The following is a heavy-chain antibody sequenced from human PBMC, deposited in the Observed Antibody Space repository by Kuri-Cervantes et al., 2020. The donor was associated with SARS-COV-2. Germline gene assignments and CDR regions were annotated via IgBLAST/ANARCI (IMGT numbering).Heavy chain of an antibody. CDR1: GGSISSYY. CDR3: ARRHYDFWSGYYHDY. V-gene: IGHV4-59*12. Sequence: SETLSLTCTVSGGSISSYYWSWIRQPPGKGLEWIGYIYYSGSTNYNPSLKNRVTISVDTSKNQFSLKLSSVTAADTAVYYCARRHYDFWSGYYHDYWGQGTLVTVSS. J-gene: IGHJ4*02. D-gene: IGHD3-3*01. CDR2: IYYSGST.